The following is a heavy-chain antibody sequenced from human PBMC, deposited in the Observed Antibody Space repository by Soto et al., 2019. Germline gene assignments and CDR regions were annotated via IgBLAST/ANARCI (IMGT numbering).Heavy chain of an antibody. J-gene: IGHJ5*02. CDR1: GGSISSTDHY. V-gene: IGHV4-39*01. CDR3: ARHTRNQFDP. CDR2: IYFAGST. Sequence: KPSETLSLTCTVSGGSISSTDHYWGWVRQPPGKGLEWLGSIYFAGSTFHNPALKSRATISVDTSKSQFSLKLSSVTAADTAVYYCARHTRNQFDPWGQGTLVTVSS.